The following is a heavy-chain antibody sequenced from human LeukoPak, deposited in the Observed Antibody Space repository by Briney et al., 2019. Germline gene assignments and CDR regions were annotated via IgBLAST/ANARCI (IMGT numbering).Heavy chain of an antibody. CDR1: GFTFSSYA. Sequence: PGRSLRLSCAASGFTFSSYAMHWVRQAPGKGLEWVAVISYDGSNKYYADSVKGRFTISRDNSKNTLYLQMNSLRAEDTAAYYCARLGDYDAFDIWGQGTMVTVSS. V-gene: IGHV3-30-3*01. CDR3: ARLGDYDAFDI. D-gene: IGHD3-10*01. J-gene: IGHJ3*02. CDR2: ISYDGSNK.